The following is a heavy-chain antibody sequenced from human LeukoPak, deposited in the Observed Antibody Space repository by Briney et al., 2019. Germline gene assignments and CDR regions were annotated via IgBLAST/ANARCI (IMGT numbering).Heavy chain of an antibody. CDR1: GFTFSSYA. D-gene: IGHD6-19*01. CDR3: AKDQEAVAGQTPFDY. Sequence: PGGSLRLSCAASGFTFSSYAMSWVRQAPGKGLEWVSAISGSGDSTYYADSVKGRFTISRDNSKNTLYLQMNSLRAEDTAVYYCAKDQEAVAGQTPFDYWGQGTLVTVSS. J-gene: IGHJ4*02. CDR2: ISGSGDST. V-gene: IGHV3-23*01.